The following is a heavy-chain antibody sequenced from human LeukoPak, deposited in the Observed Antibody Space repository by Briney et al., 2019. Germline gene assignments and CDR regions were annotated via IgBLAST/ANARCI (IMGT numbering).Heavy chain of an antibody. V-gene: IGHV3-74*01. CDR1: GFSFSSYS. CDR3: AGSRGGPYYFDY. J-gene: IGHJ4*02. CDR2: INSDGSST. Sequence: GGSLRLSCAASGFSFSSYSMNWVRQAPGKGLVWVSRINSDGSSTTYADSVKGRFTISRDNAKNTLYLQMNSLRAEDTAVYYCAGSRGGPYYFDYWGQGTLVTVSS. D-gene: IGHD3-10*01.